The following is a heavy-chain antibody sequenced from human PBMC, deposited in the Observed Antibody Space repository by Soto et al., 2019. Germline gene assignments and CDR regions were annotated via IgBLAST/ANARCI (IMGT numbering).Heavy chain of an antibody. J-gene: IGHJ4*02. CDR2: ISGSSSTI. V-gene: IGHV3-48*01. CDR3: ARATGSRPHRFDY. Sequence: PGGSLRLSCVVSGLTFSDAWLNWVRLAPGKGLEWVSYISGSSSTIYYADSVKGRFTISRDNAKNSLYLQMNSLRAEDTAVYYCARATGSRPHRFDYWGQGTLVTVSS. CDR1: GLTFSDAW. D-gene: IGHD3-10*01.